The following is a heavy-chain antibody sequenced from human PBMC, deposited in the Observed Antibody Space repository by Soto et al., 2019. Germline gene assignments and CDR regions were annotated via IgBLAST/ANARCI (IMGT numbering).Heavy chain of an antibody. D-gene: IGHD3-10*01. CDR1: GYTFTIYY. J-gene: IGHJ1*01. V-gene: IGHV1-46*01. Sequence: ASVKDSCKASGYTFTIYYMHWVRQAPGQGLEWMGIINPSGGSTSYAQKFQGRVTMTRDTSTSTVYMELSSLRSEDTAGYYCGRETGWCGSCGQGTLVTVAS. CDR2: INPSGGST. CDR3: GRETGWCGS.